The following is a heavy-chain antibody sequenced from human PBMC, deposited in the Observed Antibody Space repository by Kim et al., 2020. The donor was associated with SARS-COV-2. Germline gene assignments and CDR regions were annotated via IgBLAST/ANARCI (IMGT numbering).Heavy chain of an antibody. CDR3: AAPRGPYCGGDCYSFYY. D-gene: IGHD2-21*01. Sequence: SGKGRFTIARDKSKNTLYLQMNNLRAEDTAVYYCAAPRGPYCGGDCYSFYYWGQGTLVTVSS. V-gene: IGHV3-30*03. J-gene: IGHJ4*02.